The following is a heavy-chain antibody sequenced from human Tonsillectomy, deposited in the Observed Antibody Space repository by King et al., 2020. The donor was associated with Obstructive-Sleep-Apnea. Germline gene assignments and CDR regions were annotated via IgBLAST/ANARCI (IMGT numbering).Heavy chain of an antibody. CDR2: INQDGSEK. Sequence: QLVQSGGGLVQPGGSLRLSCTGSGFTFSAYWMSWVRQAPGKGLEWVANINQDGSEKNFVDSVEGRFTISRDNAKSSLFLQMSSLRAEDTAVYYCARESTEESPGCWGQGTLVTVSS. CDR3: ARESTEESPGC. D-gene: IGHD6-19*01. CDR1: GFTFSAYW. J-gene: IGHJ4*02. V-gene: IGHV3-7*01.